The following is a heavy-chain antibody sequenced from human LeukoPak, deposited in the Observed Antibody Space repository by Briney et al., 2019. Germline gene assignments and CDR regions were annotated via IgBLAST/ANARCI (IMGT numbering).Heavy chain of an antibody. CDR3: AKDYGSVPRGIVAPIKTKQADY. CDR1: GFTFSSYE. D-gene: IGHD5-12*01. CDR2: ISYDGSNK. J-gene: IGHJ4*02. Sequence: SGGSLRLSCAASGFTFSSYEMNGVRQAPGKGLEWVAVISYDGSNKYYADSVKGRFTISRDNSKNTLYLQMISLRAEDTGVYYCAKDYGSVPRGIVAPIKTKQADYWGQGTLVTVSS. V-gene: IGHV3-30*18.